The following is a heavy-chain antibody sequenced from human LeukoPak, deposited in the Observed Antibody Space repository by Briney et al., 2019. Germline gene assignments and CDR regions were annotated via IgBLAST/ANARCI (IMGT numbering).Heavy chain of an antibody. V-gene: IGHV4-61*02. Sequence: PSETLSLTCTVSGGSISSGSYYWGWIRQPAGKGLEWIGRIYTSGSTNYNPSLKSRVTMSVDTSKNQFSLKLSSVTAADTAVYYCASGSGWYWGQGTLVTVSS. D-gene: IGHD6-19*01. J-gene: IGHJ4*02. CDR1: GGSISSGSYY. CDR2: IYTSGST. CDR3: ASGSGWY.